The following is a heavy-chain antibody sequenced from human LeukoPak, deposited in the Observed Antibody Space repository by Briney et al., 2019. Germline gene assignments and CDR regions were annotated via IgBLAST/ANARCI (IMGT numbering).Heavy chain of an antibody. Sequence: SETLSLTCTVSGGSIGSSSYYWGWIRQPPGKGREWIGSIYYSGSTYYNPSLKSRVTISVDTSKNQFSLKLSSVTAADTAVYYCARSWDYGDPLGMDVWGQGTTVTVSS. D-gene: IGHD4-17*01. J-gene: IGHJ6*02. CDR2: IYYSGST. V-gene: IGHV4-39*07. CDR1: GGSIGSSSYY. CDR3: ARSWDYGDPLGMDV.